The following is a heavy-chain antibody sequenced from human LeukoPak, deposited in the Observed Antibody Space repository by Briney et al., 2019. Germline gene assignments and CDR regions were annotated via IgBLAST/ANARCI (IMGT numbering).Heavy chain of an antibody. Sequence: SETLSFTCTVSGGSISSYYWSWIRQPPGKGLEWIGYIYYSGSTNYNPSLKSRVTISVDTSKNQFSLKLSSVTAADTAVYYCARAMYYYGSGSSNWFDPWGQGTLVTVSS. CDR2: IYYSGST. CDR3: ARAMYYYGSGSSNWFDP. CDR1: GGSISSYY. J-gene: IGHJ5*02. D-gene: IGHD3-10*01. V-gene: IGHV4-59*01.